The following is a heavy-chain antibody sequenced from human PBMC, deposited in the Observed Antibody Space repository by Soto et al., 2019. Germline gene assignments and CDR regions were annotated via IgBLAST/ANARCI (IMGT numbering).Heavy chain of an antibody. Sequence: LSLTCAVSGYSISTGYHWGWLRQPPGKGLEWIGNIFHSGTTYYNSSLKSRVTISVDTSKNQFSLKLSSVTAADTAVYYCARPTYDSIDYWGQGTLVPSPQ. CDR3: ARPTYDSIDY. D-gene: IGHD3-22*01. J-gene: IGHJ4*02. CDR1: GYSISTGYH. V-gene: IGHV4-38-2*01. CDR2: IFHSGTT.